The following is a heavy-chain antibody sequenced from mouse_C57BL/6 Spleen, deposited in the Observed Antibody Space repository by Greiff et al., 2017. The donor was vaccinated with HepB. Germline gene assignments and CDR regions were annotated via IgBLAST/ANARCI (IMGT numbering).Heavy chain of an antibody. CDR3: AGGGSVSGYWSFDF. Sequence: EVQLQQSGPELVKPGASVKIPCKASGYTFTDYNMDWVKQSHGKSLEWIGDINPNNGGTIYNQKFKGKATLTVDKSSSTAYMELRSLTSEDTAVYSCAGGGSVSGYWSFDFWGTGTPVTVSS. V-gene: IGHV1-18*01. J-gene: IGHJ1*03. D-gene: IGHD1-3*01. CDR2: INPNNGGT. CDR1: GYTFTDYN.